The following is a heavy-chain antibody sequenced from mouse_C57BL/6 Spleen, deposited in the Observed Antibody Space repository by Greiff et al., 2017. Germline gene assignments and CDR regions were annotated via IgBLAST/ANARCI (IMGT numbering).Heavy chain of an antibody. V-gene: IGHV1-75*01. CDR2: IFPGSGST. J-gene: IGHJ4*01. D-gene: IGHD1-1*01. CDR3: ARRTVVETSYAMDY. Sequence: VQLVESGPELVKPGASVKISCKASGYTFTDYYINWVKQRPGQGLEWIGWIFPGSGSTYYNEKFKGKATLTVDKSSSTAYMLLSSLTSEDSAVYFCARRTVVETSYAMDYWGQGTSVTVSS. CDR1: GYTFTDYY.